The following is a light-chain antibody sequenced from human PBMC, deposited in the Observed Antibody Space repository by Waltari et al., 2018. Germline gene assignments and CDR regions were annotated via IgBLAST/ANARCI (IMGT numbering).Light chain of an antibody. J-gene: IGKJ2*01. Sequence: EIVLTQSPGTVSLSPGERATVSCRASQTVTSSDLAWYQQQPGQAPRLLIYDASRRATGIPDRFSGSGSGTDFTLTISSLQAEDVAVYYCQQYDSTPQTFGQGTKLEIK. CDR1: QTVTSSD. CDR2: DAS. CDR3: QQYDSTPQT. V-gene: IGKV3-20*01.